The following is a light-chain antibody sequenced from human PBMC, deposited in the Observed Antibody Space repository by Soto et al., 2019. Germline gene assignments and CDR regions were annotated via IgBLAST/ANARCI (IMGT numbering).Light chain of an antibody. Sequence: DIHMTHSPSILSASVLYRVTITFRASQGIRNHLAWYQQEPGKAPKLLIYGASTLHSGVPSRFSGSGSGTDFTLTISSLQPEDFATYYCQQLNVYSGAFGPGTKVDIK. CDR2: GAS. J-gene: IGKJ3*01. CDR3: QQLNVYSGA. CDR1: QGIRNH. V-gene: IGKV1-9*01.